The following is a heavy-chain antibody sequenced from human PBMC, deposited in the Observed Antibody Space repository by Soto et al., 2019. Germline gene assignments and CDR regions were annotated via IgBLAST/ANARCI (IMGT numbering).Heavy chain of an antibody. D-gene: IGHD6-19*01. CDR3: AKDWNSSGWYPVYYYYYGMDV. CDR1: GFTFSSYG. CDR2: ISYDGSNK. J-gene: IGHJ6*02. V-gene: IGHV3-30*18. Sequence: PGGSLRLSCAASGFTFSSYGMHWVRQSPGKGLDWVAVISYDGSNKYYADSVKGRFTISRDNSKNTLYLQMNSLRAEDTAVYYCAKDWNSSGWYPVYYYYYGMDVWGQGTTVTVSS.